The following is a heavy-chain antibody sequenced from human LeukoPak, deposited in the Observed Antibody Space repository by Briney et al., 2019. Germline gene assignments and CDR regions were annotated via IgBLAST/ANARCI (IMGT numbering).Heavy chain of an antibody. CDR3: ARDQEAGTPGV. V-gene: IGHV1-46*01. CDR2: INPSGGST. CDR1: GYTFTSYY. Sequence: ASVKVPCKASGYTFTSYYMHWVRQAPGQGLEWMGIINPSGGSTSYAQKFQGRVTMTRDTSTSTVYMELSSLRSEDTAVYYCARDQEAGTPGVWGKGTTVTVSS. J-gene: IGHJ6*04. D-gene: IGHD1-1*01.